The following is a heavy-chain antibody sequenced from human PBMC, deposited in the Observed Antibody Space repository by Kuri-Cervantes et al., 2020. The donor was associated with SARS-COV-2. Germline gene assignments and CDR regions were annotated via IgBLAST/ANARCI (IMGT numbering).Heavy chain of an antibody. Sequence: GESLKISCKGSGYSFTNFWISWVRQMPGKGLEWMGNIDPRDSYTNCSPSFQGHVTISADKSISTAYLQWSSLRASDTAVYFCARHAPPTGIVVVPAAIYYGMDVWGQGTTVTVSS. CDR2: IDPRDSYT. V-gene: IGHV5-10-1*01. J-gene: IGHJ6*02. CDR3: ARHAPPTGIVVVPAAIYYGMDV. D-gene: IGHD2-2*01. CDR1: GYSFTNFW.